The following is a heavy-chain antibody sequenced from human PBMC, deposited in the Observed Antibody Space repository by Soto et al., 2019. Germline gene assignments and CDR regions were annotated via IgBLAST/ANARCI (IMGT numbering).Heavy chain of an antibody. V-gene: IGHV3-23*01. CDR2: ISGSGVST. D-gene: IGHD6-6*01. Sequence: EVQLLESGGGLVQPGGSLRLSCAASGFTFSSYAMSWVRQAPGKGLEGVSGISGSGVSTYYADSVKGRFTISRDNSKSTLDLQMNSLRAEDTAVYYCAKDRERIGTRSIDYWGQGTLVTVSS. CDR1: GFTFSSYA. CDR3: AKDRERIGTRSIDY. J-gene: IGHJ4*02.